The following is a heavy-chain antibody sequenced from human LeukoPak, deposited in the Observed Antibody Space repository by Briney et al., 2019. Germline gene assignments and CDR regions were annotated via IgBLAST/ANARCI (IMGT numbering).Heavy chain of an antibody. J-gene: IGHJ5*02. CDR1: GGSFSGYY. CDR2: INHSGST. CDR3: ARLTPGKNWFDP. Sequence: PSETLSLTCAVYGGSFSGYYWSWIRQPPGKGLEWIGEINHSGSTNYNPPLTSRATISVDTSKNQFSLKLNSVTAADMSVYYCARLTPGKNWFDPWGHGTLVTVSS. D-gene: IGHD3-10*01. V-gene: IGHV4-34*01.